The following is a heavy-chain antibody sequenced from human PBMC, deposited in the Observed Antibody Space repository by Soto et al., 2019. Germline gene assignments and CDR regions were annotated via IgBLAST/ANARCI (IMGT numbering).Heavy chain of an antibody. J-gene: IGHJ6*02. Sequence: PSETLSLTCTVSGGSISSGGYYWGWIRQHPGKGLEWIGYIYYSGSTYYNPSLKSRVTISVDTSKNQFSLKLSSVTAADTAVYYCAREGYYDSRGMDVRGQGTTVTVSS. D-gene: IGHD3-22*01. CDR3: AREGYYDSRGMDV. CDR2: IYYSGST. CDR1: GGSISSGGYY. V-gene: IGHV4-31*03.